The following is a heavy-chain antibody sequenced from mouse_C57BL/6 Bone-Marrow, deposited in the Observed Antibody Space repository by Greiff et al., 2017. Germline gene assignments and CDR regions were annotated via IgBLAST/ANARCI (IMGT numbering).Heavy chain of an antibody. J-gene: IGHJ2*01. Sequence: VQLQQPGAELVKPGASVKLSCKASGYTFTSYWMHWVKQRPGQGLEWIGMIHPNSGSTNYNEKFKSKATLTVDKSSSTAYMQLGSLTSEDSAVYYCEIRGTTVVAEGFDYWGQGTTLTVS. D-gene: IGHD1-1*01. CDR2: IHPNSGST. CDR1: GYTFTSYW. V-gene: IGHV1-64*01. CDR3: EIRGTTVVAEGFDY.